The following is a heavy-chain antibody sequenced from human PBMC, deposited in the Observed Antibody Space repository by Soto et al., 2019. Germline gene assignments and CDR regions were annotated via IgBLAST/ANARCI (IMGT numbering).Heavy chain of an antibody. Sequence: QVQLVESGGGVVQPGRSLRLSCAASGFTFSSYAMHWVRQPPGKGLEWVAVISYDGSNKYYAESVKGRFTISRDNSKNTLYLQMNSLRPEDTAVYYCARPQGTPMVPIDYWGQGTLVTVSS. CDR2: ISYDGSNK. CDR3: ARPQGTPMVPIDY. V-gene: IGHV3-30-3*01. D-gene: IGHD5-18*01. J-gene: IGHJ4*02. CDR1: GFTFSSYA.